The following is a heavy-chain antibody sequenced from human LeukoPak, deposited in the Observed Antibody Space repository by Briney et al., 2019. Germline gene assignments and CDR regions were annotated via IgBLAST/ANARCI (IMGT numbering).Heavy chain of an antibody. D-gene: IGHD3-16*01. J-gene: IGHJ3*02. CDR3: GRDTLGYEGPFDI. CDR2: IIPIFGTA. CDR1: GGTFSSYA. Sequence: GASVKVSCKASGGTFSSYAISWVRQAPGQGLEWMGGIIPIFGTANYAQKFQGRVTITADKSTSTAYMELSSLRSEDTAVYYCGRDTLGYEGPFDIWGQGTMVTVSS. V-gene: IGHV1-69*06.